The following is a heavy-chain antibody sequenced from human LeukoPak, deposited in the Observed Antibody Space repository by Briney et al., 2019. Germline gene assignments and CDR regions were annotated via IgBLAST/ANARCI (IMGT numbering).Heavy chain of an antibody. D-gene: IGHD2-21*02. CDR3: ARRPSVVVTAIYFDY. Sequence: PSETLSLTCTVSGGSISSSSYYWGWIRQPPGKGLEWIGSIYYSGSTYYNPSLKSRVTISVDTSKNQFSLKLSSVTAADTAVYYCARRPSVVVTAIYFDYWGQGTLVTVSS. CDR1: GGSISSSSYY. V-gene: IGHV4-39*07. J-gene: IGHJ4*02. CDR2: IYYSGST.